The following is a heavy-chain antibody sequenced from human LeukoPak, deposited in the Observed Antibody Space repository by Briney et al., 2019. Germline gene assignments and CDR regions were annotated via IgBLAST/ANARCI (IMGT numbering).Heavy chain of an antibody. CDR1: GFTFSSSA. V-gene: IGHV3-23*01. D-gene: IGHD5-24*01. CDR2: ISGSGSGRST. J-gene: IGHJ4*02. Sequence: GGSLRLSCAASGFTFSSSAMSWVRQAPGKGLEWVSSISGSGSGRSTYYADSVKVRFTISRDNSKNTLYLQMNSLRAEDTAVSYCAKSGYNRFDSWGQGTLVTVSS. CDR3: AKSGYNRFDS.